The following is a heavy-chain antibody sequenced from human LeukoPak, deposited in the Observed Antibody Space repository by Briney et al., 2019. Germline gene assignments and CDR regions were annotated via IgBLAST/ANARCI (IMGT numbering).Heavy chain of an antibody. CDR1: GFTFSSYS. CDR2: ISSSSSYI. CDR3: ARGIPLYPGYYYYMDV. D-gene: IGHD2-21*01. V-gene: IGHV3-21*01. J-gene: IGHJ6*03. Sequence: GGSLRLSCAASGFTFSSYSMNWVRQAPGKGLEWVSSISSSSSYIYYADSVKGRFTISRDNAKNSLYLQMTSLRAEDTAVYYCARGIPLYPGYYYYMDVWGKGTTVTVSS.